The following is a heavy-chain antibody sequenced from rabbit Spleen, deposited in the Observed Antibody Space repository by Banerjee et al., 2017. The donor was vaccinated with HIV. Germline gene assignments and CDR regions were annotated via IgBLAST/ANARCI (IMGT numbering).Heavy chain of an antibody. CDR3: ARMYAGSNGYYYIFSL. D-gene: IGHD1-1*01. J-gene: IGHJ6*01. Sequence: QEQLVESGGGLVQPGESLKLSCKASGFDFSSYGVSWVRQAPGKGLEWIGYIDPIFHSTVYASWVNGRFTISSHNAQNTLYLQLNSLTAADTATYFCARMYAGSNGYYYIFSLWGPGTLVTVS. CDR2: IDPIFHST. CDR1: GFDFSSYG. V-gene: IGHV1S47*01.